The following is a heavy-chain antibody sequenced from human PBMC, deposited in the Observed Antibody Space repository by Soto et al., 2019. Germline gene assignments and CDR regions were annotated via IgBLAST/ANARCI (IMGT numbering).Heavy chain of an antibody. CDR1: GGTFSSYA. Sequence: SVKVSCKASGGTFSSYAISWVRQAPGQGLEWMGGIIPIFGTANYAQKFQGRVTITADESTSTAYMELSSLRSEDTAVYYCARVSGSAVAGLYYFDYWGQGTLVAVSS. CDR3: ARVSGSAVAGLYYFDY. V-gene: IGHV1-69*13. J-gene: IGHJ4*02. D-gene: IGHD6-19*01. CDR2: IIPIFGTA.